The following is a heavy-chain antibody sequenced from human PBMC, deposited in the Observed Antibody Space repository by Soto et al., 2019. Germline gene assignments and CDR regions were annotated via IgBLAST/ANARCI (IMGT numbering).Heavy chain of an antibody. CDR2: ISSSSSTI. J-gene: IGHJ2*01. V-gene: IGHV3-48*01. CDR1: GFTCSTYS. CDR3: AKDIVGVSYWYFDL. D-gene: IGHD1-26*01. Sequence: WGSLRLSCAASGFTCSTYSMNWVRQAPGKGLEWVSYISSSSSTICYTDSVKGRFTVSRDNAKNSLYLQMNSLRAEDTALYYCAKDIVGVSYWYFDLWGRGTLVTVSS.